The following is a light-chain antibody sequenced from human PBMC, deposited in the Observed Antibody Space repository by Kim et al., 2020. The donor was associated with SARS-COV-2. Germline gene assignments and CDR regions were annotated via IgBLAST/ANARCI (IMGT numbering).Light chain of an antibody. CDR2: GAS. Sequence: EKRATPSCRRSQSVNSNFLAWYHQEPGQAPRPHICGASSRATGNPDRFSGSGYGTDFTLTITRLEPEDFAVYYCQQYSSSPATFGQGTKVDIK. CDR1: QSVNSNF. J-gene: IGKJ1*01. V-gene: IGKV3-20*01. CDR3: QQYSSSPAT.